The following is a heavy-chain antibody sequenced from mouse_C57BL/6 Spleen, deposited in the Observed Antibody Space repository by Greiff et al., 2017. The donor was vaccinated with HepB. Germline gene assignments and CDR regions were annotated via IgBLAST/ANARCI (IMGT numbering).Heavy chain of an antibody. D-gene: IGHD1-1*01. Sequence: QVQLQQSGAELAKPGASVKLSCKAFGYTFTSYWMHWVKQRPGQGLEWIGYINPSSGYTKYNQKFKDKATLTADKSSSTAYMQLSSLTYEDSAVYYCARSPPITTVVAGGYFDYWGQGTTLTVSS. CDR3: ARSPPITTVVAGGYFDY. CDR2: INPSSGYT. CDR1: GYTFTSYW. V-gene: IGHV1-7*01. J-gene: IGHJ2*01.